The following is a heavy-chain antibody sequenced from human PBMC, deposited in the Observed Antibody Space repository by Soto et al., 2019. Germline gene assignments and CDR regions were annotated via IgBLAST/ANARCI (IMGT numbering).Heavy chain of an antibody. J-gene: IGHJ6*02. CDR1: GWSFSSYW. Sequence: VEALKISGERCGWSFSSYWMGWVRQMPGKGLEWMGIIYPGDSDTRYSPSFQGQVTISADKSISTAYLQWSSLKASDTAMYYCARTSAAGKYYYGMDVWGQGTTVTVSS. CDR3: ARTSAAGKYYYGMDV. D-gene: IGHD6-13*01. CDR2: IYPGDSDT. V-gene: IGHV5-51*01.